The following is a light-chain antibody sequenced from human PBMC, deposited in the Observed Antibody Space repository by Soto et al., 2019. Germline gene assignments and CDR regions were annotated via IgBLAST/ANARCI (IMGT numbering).Light chain of an antibody. CDR2: DNG. J-gene: IGLJ1*01. Sequence: QSVLTQPPSVSAAPGQKVSISCSGMSSNIGNNYVSWYQHLPGTAPQLLIYDNGKRPSGISDRFSGSKSGTSATLGITGLQTGDEADYYCGTWDDSRNIEVFGTGTKLTVL. V-gene: IGLV1-51*01. CDR1: SSNIGNNY. CDR3: GTWDDSRNIEV.